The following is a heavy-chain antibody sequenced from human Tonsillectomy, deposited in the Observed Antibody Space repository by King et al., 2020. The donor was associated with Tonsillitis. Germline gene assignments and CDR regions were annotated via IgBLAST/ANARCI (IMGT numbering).Heavy chain of an antibody. V-gene: IGHV4-59*01. Sequence: QLQESGPGLVKPSETLSLTCTVSGGSISSYYWSWVRQPPGKGLEWVGYIYYSGSTNYNPSLKSRVTISVDTSKNQFSLKLSSVTAADTALYYCARDSSASSGFDFYYWGQGALVTVSS. D-gene: IGHD2-15*01. CDR2: IYYSGST. CDR3: ARDSSASSGFDFYY. J-gene: IGHJ4*02. CDR1: GGSISSYY.